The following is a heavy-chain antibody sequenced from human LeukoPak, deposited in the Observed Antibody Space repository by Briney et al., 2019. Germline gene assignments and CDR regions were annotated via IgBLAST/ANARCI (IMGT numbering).Heavy chain of an antibody. CDR3: ARGWELLRENAFDI. J-gene: IGHJ3*02. Sequence: PSQTLSLTCTVSGGSISSGDYYWSWIRQPPGKGLEWLGYIYYSGSTYYNPSLKSRVTISVDTSKNQFSLKLSSVTAADTAVYYCARGWELLRENAFDIWGQGTVVTVSS. D-gene: IGHD1-26*01. CDR1: GGSISSGDYY. CDR2: IYYSGST. V-gene: IGHV4-30-4*08.